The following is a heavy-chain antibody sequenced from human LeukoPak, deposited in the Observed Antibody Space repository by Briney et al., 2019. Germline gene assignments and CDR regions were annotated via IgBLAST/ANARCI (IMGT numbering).Heavy chain of an antibody. CDR1: GFTFSNAW. V-gene: IGHV3-15*01. Sequence: GGSLRLSCAASGFTFSNAWMSWVRQAPGKGLEWVGRIKSKTDGGTTDYAAPVKGRFTISRDDPKNTLYLQMNSLKTEDTAVYYCTTEGEIVVVPAAIDCWGQGTLVTVSS. CDR2: IKSKTDGGTT. D-gene: IGHD2-2*01. CDR3: TTEGEIVVVPAAIDC. J-gene: IGHJ4*02.